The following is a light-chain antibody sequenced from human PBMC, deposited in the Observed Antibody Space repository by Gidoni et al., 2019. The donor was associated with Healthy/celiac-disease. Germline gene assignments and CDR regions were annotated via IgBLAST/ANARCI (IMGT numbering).Light chain of an antibody. CDR2: GNS. CDR1: SSNHVAGYD. J-gene: IGLJ1*01. Sequence: QSVLTQPPSVSGAPGQRVNISCTGSSSNHVAGYDVHWYQQLPGTAPKLLIYGNSKRPSGVPERFSGSKSGTSASLAITGLQAEDEADYYCQSYDSSLSGYVFGTGTKVTVL. CDR3: QSYDSSLSGYV. V-gene: IGLV1-40*01.